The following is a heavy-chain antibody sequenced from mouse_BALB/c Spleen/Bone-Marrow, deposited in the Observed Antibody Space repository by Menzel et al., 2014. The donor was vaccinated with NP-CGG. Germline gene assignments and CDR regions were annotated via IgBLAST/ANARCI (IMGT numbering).Heavy chain of an antibody. CDR1: GFSLSRYS. V-gene: IGHV2-6-4*01. Sequence: VQRVESGPGLVAPSQSLSITCTVSGFSLSRYSVHWFRQPPGKGLEWLGMIWGGGSTDYNSAHKSRLSISKDNSKSQVFLKMNGLQTDDTAMYYCARNSGTWGFDYWGQGTTLTVSS. J-gene: IGHJ2*01. CDR2: IWGGGST. CDR3: ARNSGTWGFDY. D-gene: IGHD3-2*02.